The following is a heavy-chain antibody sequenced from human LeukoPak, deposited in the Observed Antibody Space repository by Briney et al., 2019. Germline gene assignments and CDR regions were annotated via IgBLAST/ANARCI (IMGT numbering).Heavy chain of an antibody. Sequence: ASVKVSCKASGYIFTSYAMHWVRQAPGQRLEWMGWINTDNANTAYSQKFQGRVTITRDTSANTVYMELSSLKSEDTAVYYCARDIHRVFNWFDPWGQGTLVTVSS. CDR2: INTDNANT. V-gene: IGHV1-3*04. J-gene: IGHJ5*02. CDR1: GYIFTSYA. D-gene: IGHD6-13*01. CDR3: ARDIHRVFNWFDP.